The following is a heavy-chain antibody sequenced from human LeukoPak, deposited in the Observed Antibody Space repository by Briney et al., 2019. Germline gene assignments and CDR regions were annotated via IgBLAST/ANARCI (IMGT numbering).Heavy chain of an antibody. CDR1: GFTFGSYW. Sequence: GGSLRLSCAASGFTFGSYWMHWVRQAPGKGLVWVSRVNSDGSSTTYADSVKGRFTISRDNAKITLYLQMNSLRAEDTAAYYCARNRVSYGMDVWGQGTTVTVSS. CDR2: VNSDGSST. J-gene: IGHJ6*02. D-gene: IGHD2/OR15-2a*01. V-gene: IGHV3-74*01. CDR3: ARNRVSYGMDV.